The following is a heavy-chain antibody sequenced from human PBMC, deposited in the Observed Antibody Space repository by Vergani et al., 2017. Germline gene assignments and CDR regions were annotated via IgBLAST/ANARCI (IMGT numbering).Heavy chain of an antibody. CDR1: GFTVSSNY. Sequence: EVQLVESGGGLVQPGGSLRLSCAASGFTVSSNYMSWVRQAPGKGLEWVAGIYSGGSTYYADSVKGRFTISRHNSKNTLSLQMNSLRAEDTAVYYCARGGRVPAADYWGQGTLVTVSS. CDR3: ARGGRVPAADY. J-gene: IGHJ4*02. V-gene: IGHV3-53*04. CDR2: IYSGGST. D-gene: IGHD2-2*01.